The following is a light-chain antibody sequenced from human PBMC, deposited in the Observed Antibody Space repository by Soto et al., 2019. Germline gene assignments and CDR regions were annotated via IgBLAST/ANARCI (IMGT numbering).Light chain of an antibody. V-gene: IGLV2-14*01. CDR2: DVT. CDR1: SSEVCGYNY. J-gene: IGLJ1*01. CDR3: CSYTTSNTRQIV. Sequence: QSALTQPASVSGSPGQSITISCTGTSSEVCGYNYVSWYQQQPGKAPKFMIYDVTNRPSGVSNRFSGSKSGNTASLTISGLQAEDEADYYCCSYTTSNTRQIVFGTGTKVTVL.